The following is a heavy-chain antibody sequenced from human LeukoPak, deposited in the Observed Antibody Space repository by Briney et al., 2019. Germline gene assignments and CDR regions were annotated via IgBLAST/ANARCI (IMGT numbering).Heavy chain of an antibody. CDR2: IYYSGST. Sequence: SGTLSLTCTVSGGSISSYYWSWIRQPPGKGLEWIGYIYYSGSTNYNPSLKSRVTISVDTSKNQFSLKLSSVTAADTAVYYCAREHSSGYHDYWGQGTLVTVSS. V-gene: IGHV4-59*01. CDR3: AREHSSGYHDY. D-gene: IGHD3-22*01. J-gene: IGHJ4*02. CDR1: GGSISSYY.